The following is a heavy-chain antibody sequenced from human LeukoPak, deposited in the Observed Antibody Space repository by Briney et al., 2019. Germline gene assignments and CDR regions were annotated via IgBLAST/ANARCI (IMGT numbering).Heavy chain of an antibody. CDR1: GYTFTSYG. CDR3: ARDSGYYGSGPYYMDV. Sequence: ASVKVSCKASGYTFTSYGISWVRQAPGQGLEWMGWISAYNGNTNYAQKLQGRVTMTTDTSTSTAYMELRSLRSDDTAVYYCARDSGYYGSGPYYMDVWAKGPRSPSP. J-gene: IGHJ6*03. CDR2: ISAYNGNT. V-gene: IGHV1-18*01. D-gene: IGHD3-10*01.